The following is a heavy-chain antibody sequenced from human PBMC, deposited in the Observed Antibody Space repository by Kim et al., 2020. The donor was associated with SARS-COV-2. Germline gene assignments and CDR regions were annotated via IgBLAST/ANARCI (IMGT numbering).Heavy chain of an antibody. CDR1: GFTFSSYA. J-gene: IGHJ4*02. CDR3: AKDCGDQYSSSSWVFAGLSFDY. V-gene: IGHV3-23*01. Sequence: GGSLRLSCAASGFTFSSYAMSWVRQAPGKGLEWVSAISGSGGSTYYADSVKGRFTISRDNSKNTLYLQMNSLRAEDTAVYYCAKDCGDQYSSSSWVFAGLSFDYWGQGTLVTVSS. CDR2: ISGSGGST. D-gene: IGHD6-6*01.